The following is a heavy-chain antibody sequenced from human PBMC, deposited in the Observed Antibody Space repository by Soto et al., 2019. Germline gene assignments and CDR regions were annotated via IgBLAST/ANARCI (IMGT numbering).Heavy chain of an antibody. CDR1: GLPFSEY. J-gene: IGHJ4*02. D-gene: IGHD4-17*01. CDR2: ISSSGSTI. CDR3: ARDTVVFDY. V-gene: IGHV3-11*01. Sequence: SLRLSFAASGLPFSEYISWIRQAPGEGLEWVSYISSSGSTIYYADSVKGRFTISRDNAKNSLYLQMNSLRAEDTAVYYCARDTVVFDYWGQGTLVNVSS.